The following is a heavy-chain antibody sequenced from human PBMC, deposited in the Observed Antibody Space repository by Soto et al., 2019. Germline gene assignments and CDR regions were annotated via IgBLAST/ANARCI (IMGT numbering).Heavy chain of an antibody. V-gene: IGHV1-8*01. CDR1: GYTFTSYD. CDR3: ARVYGYSSSWYSPLTGMDV. D-gene: IGHD6-13*01. J-gene: IGHJ6*02. Sequence: QVQLVQSGAEVKKPGASVKVSCKASGYTFTSYDINWVRQATGQGLEWMGWMNPNSGNTGYAQKFQGRVTMTRNTSRSKAYMGLRSRRSEDTAVYYCARVYGYSSSWYSPLTGMDVWGQGTTVTVSS. CDR2: MNPNSGNT.